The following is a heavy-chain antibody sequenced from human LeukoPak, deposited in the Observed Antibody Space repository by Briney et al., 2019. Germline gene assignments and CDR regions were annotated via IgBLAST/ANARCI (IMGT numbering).Heavy chain of an antibody. Sequence: PGGSLRLSCAASGFTFSSYSMNWVRQAPGKGLEWVSSISSSSSYTYYADSVKGRFTISRDNAKNSLYLQMNSLRAEDTAVYYCARAVPSTYYYDSSTYPDYWGQGTLVTVSS. V-gene: IGHV3-21*01. J-gene: IGHJ4*02. D-gene: IGHD3-22*01. CDR3: ARAVPSTYYYDSSTYPDY. CDR1: GFTFSSYS. CDR2: ISSSSSYT.